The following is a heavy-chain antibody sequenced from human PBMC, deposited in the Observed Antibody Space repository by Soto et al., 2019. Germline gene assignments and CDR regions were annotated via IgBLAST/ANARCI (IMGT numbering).Heavy chain of an antibody. J-gene: IGHJ6*01. Sequence: SQTRSVTCAVSGSSVSTNSAAWNWIRQSPSRGLEWLGRTYYRSKWYNDYAVSVKSRININADTSKNQISLQLNSVTPEDTAVYYRARAGPDYYYYGLDVWGQGTTVTVSS. V-gene: IGHV6-1*01. CDR1: GSSVSTNSAA. D-gene: IGHD3-10*01. CDR2: TYYRSKWYN. CDR3: ARAGPDYYYYGLDV.